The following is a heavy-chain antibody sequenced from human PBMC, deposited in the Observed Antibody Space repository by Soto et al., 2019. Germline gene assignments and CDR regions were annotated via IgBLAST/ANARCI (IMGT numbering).Heavy chain of an antibody. V-gene: IGHV1-18*01. CDR2: ISGANGHT. D-gene: IGHD6-25*01. J-gene: IGHJ4*02. Sequence: QVQVVQSGAELKEPGASVKVSCKTSGYTFTTYGIGWVRQAPGQGLEWMGWISGANGHTNYAQNVQGRVTVTTDISTSTAYMELRSLRSDDTAVYYCAREVAAAGGEYDYWGQGTLVTVSS. CDR1: GYTFTTYG. CDR3: AREVAAAGGEYDY.